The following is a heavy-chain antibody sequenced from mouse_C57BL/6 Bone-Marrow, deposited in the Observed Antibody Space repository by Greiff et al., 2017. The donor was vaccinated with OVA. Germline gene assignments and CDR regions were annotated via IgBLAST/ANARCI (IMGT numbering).Heavy chain of an antibody. Sequence: DVHLVESGGGLVKPGGSLKLSCAASGFTFSDYGMHWVRQAPEKGLEWVAYISSGSSTIYYADTVKGRFTISRDNAKNTLFLQMTSLRSEDTAMYYCARKVTTHYFDYWGQGTTLTVSS. CDR2: ISSGSSTI. CDR1: GFTFSDYG. CDR3: ARKVTTHYFDY. J-gene: IGHJ2*01. D-gene: IGHD2-5*01. V-gene: IGHV5-17*01.